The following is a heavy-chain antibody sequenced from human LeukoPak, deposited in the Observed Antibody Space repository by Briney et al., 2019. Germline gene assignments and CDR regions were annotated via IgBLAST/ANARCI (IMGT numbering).Heavy chain of an antibody. J-gene: IGHJ5*02. D-gene: IGHD2-21*02. Sequence: SVKVSCKASGGTFSNYAISWVRQAPGQGLEWMGGIIPIFGRANYAQKFQGRVTITADESTSTAYMELSSLRSEDTAVYYCARSPSVVGTASPWLGWFDPWGQGTLVTVSS. CDR3: ARSPSVVGTASPWLGWFDP. V-gene: IGHV1-69*13. CDR1: GGTFSNYA. CDR2: IIPIFGRA.